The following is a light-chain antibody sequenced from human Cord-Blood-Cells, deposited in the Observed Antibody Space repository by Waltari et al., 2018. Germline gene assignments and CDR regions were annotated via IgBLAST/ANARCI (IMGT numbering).Light chain of an antibody. V-gene: IGKV3-11*01. Sequence: EIVLTQSPATLSLSPGERATLSCRASQMVSSYLAWYQQKPSPDPRLLIYDASNRATGIPARFSGSGSVTDFTLSITSLEPEDLAVYYCQQRINWPITSGQGTRLEIK. CDR2: DAS. J-gene: IGKJ5*01. CDR1: QMVSSY. CDR3: QQRINWPIT.